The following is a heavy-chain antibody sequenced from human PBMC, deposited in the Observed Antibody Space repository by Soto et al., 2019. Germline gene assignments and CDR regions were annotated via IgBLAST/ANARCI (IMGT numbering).Heavy chain of an antibody. Sequence: GASVKVSCKASGYTFTSYVISWVRQAPGQGLEWMGWISAYNGNTNYAQKPQGRVTMTTDTSTSTAYMELRSLRSDDTAVYYCARDILHVTTVTPEPSYYYYGMDVWGQGTTVTVSS. CDR1: GYTFTSYV. CDR3: ARDILHVTTVTPEPSYYYYGMDV. CDR2: ISAYNGNT. J-gene: IGHJ6*02. V-gene: IGHV1-18*01. D-gene: IGHD4-17*01.